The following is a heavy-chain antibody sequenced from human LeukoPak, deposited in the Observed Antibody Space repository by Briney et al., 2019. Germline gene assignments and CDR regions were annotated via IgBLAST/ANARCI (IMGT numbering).Heavy chain of an antibody. CDR3: ARGGRFGSGSAFFDY. D-gene: IGHD3-10*01. J-gene: IGHJ4*02. Sequence: SVKVSCKASGGTFSSYAISWVRQAPGQGREWMGRIIPILGIAHYAQKFQGRVTITADKSTSTAYMELSSLRSEDTAVYYCARGGRFGSGSAFFDYWGQGTLVTVSS. CDR1: GGTFSSYA. CDR2: IIPILGIA. V-gene: IGHV1-69*04.